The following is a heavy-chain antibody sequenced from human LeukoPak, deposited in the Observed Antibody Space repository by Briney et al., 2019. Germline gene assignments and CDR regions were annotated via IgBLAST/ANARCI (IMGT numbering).Heavy chain of an antibody. V-gene: IGHV3-23*01. CDR3: ARDCLSCTGGSCYSNN. D-gene: IGHD2-15*01. CDR1: GFSFSSFA. J-gene: IGHJ4*02. Sequence: GGSLRLSCAASGFSFSSFAMTWVRQAPGKGLEWVSSITGGHYATYNTDAVKGRFTISRDNAKNTLYLQMNSLRGDDTAIFYCARDCLSCTGGSCYSNNWGQGTLVTVSS. CDR2: ITGGHYAT.